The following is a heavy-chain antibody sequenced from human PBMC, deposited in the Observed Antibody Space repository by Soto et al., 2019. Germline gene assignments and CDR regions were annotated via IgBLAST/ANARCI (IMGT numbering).Heavy chain of an antibody. D-gene: IGHD3-10*01. CDR3: ARDYYCGSGSPKYYDGMDV. Sequence: QVQLVQSGAEVKKPGASVKVSCKASGYTFTSYYMHWVRQAPGQGLEWMGIINPSGGNTSYAQKSQGRVTIPRDTSTSTVYMELSSLRSEDTAVYYCARDYYCGSGSPKYYDGMDVWGQVTTFTVSS. J-gene: IGHJ6*01. V-gene: IGHV1-46*01. CDR1: GYTFTSYY. CDR2: INPSGGNT.